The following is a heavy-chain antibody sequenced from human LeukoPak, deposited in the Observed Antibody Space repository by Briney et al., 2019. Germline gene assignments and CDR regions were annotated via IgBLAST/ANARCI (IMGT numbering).Heavy chain of an antibody. CDR1: GFTFSSYS. CDR2: ISSSSSYI. V-gene: IGHV3-21*01. Sequence: GGSLRLSCAASGFTFSSYSMNWVRQAPGKGLEWVSSISSSSSYIYYADSVKGRFTISRDNAKNSLYLQMNSLRAEDTAVYYCARDLLGATTALGYWGQGTLVTVSS. CDR3: ARDLLGATTALGY. J-gene: IGHJ4*02. D-gene: IGHD1-26*01.